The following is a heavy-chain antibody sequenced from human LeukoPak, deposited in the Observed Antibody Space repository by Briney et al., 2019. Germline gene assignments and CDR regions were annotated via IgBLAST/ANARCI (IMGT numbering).Heavy chain of an antibody. J-gene: IGHJ6*03. V-gene: IGHV3-23*01. Sequence: GGSLRLSCAASGFTLSSYAMSWVRQAPGKGLEWVSSISASGGSTNYADSVKSRFTISRDNSKNTVYLQMNSLRAEDTAVYYCAKVMKGSERLTMVRGVIIKTAGLYYMDVWGKGTTVTVSS. CDR1: GFTLSSYA. CDR2: ISASGGST. D-gene: IGHD3-10*01. CDR3: AKVMKGSERLTMVRGVIIKTAGLYYMDV.